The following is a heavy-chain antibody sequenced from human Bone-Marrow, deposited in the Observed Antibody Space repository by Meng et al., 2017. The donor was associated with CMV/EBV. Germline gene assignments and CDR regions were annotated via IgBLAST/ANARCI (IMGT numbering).Heavy chain of an antibody. CDR2: IKQDGSEK. J-gene: IGHJ1*01. CDR1: GFTFSSYW. V-gene: IGHV3-7*01. CDR3: AKDLSIVVVPAAKTEYFQH. D-gene: IGHD2-2*01. Sequence: GESLKISCAASGFTFSSYWMSWVRQAPGKGLEWVANIKQDGSEKYYVDSVKGRFTISRDNSKNTLYLQMNSLRAEDTAVYYCAKDLSIVVVPAAKTEYFQHWGQGTLVTVSS.